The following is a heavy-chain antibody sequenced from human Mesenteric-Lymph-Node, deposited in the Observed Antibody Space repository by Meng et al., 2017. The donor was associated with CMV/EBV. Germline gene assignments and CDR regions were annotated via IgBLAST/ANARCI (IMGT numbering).Heavy chain of an antibody. CDR2: ISVSGGTT. CDR3: AKGAYSSSSGEDY. V-gene: IGHV3-23*01. D-gene: IGHD6-6*01. Sequence: ALGFTFSAYAMRWVRQAPGKGLEWVSTISVSGGTTYYADSVRGRFTISRDNSKNTLFLQMISLRAEDTALYYCAKGAYSSSSGEDYWGQGTLVTVSS. J-gene: IGHJ4*02. CDR1: GFTFSAYA.